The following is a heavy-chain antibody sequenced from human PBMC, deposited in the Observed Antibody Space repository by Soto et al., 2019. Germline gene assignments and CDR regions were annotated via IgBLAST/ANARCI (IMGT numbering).Heavy chain of an antibody. CDR2: IYYSGST. CDR1: GGSISSYY. V-gene: IGHV4-59*08. J-gene: IGHJ5*02. D-gene: IGHD2-8*01. Sequence: QVQLQESGPGLVKPSETLSLTCTVSGGSISSYYWSWIRQPPGKGLEWIGYIYYSGSTNYNPSLTRRVTIALVASKHRLSLKLSSVAAAHTAVYYCARHVVMVYPSGPNGCDPWGQGTLVTVSS. CDR3: ARHVVMVYPSGPNGCDP.